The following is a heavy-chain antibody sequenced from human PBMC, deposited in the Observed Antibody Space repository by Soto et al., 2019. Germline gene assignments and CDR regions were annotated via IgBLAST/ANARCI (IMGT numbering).Heavy chain of an antibody. D-gene: IGHD1-7*01. CDR2: MNPNSGNT. CDR1: GYTFTSYD. Sequence: ASVKVSCKASGYTFTSYDINWVRQATGQGLEWMGWMNPNSGNTGYAQKFQGRVTMTRNTSISTAYMELSSLRSEDTAVYYCARVELGYYYYYMDVWGKGTTVTVSS. CDR3: ARVELGYYYYYMDV. V-gene: IGHV1-8*01. J-gene: IGHJ6*03.